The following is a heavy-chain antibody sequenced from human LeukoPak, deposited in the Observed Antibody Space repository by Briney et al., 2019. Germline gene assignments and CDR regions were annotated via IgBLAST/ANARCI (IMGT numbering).Heavy chain of an antibody. V-gene: IGHV3-64*01. D-gene: IGHD5-24*01. Sequence: GGSLRLSCAASGFTFSSYAMHWVRQAPGKGLEYVSAISSNGGSTYYANSVKGRFTISRDNSKNTLYLQMNSLRAEDTAVYYCAKSGYNRFDYWGQGTLVTVSS. CDR1: GFTFSSYA. J-gene: IGHJ4*02. CDR3: AKSGYNRFDY. CDR2: ISSNGGST.